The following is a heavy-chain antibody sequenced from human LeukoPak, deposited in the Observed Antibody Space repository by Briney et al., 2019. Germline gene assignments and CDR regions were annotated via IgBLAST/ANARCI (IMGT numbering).Heavy chain of an antibody. Sequence: GGSLRLSCTASGFTFSSYTMTWVRQAPGKGLKWVSTITTGDGNTYYADSVKGRFTVSRGDSKNTLYLQMNSLRAEDTAVYYCAKDGGLWVSAHWGDSWGRGTLVTVSS. V-gene: IGHV3-23*01. D-gene: IGHD7-27*01. J-gene: IGHJ4*02. CDR2: ITTGDGNT. CDR1: GFTFSSYT. CDR3: AKDGGLWVSAHWGDS.